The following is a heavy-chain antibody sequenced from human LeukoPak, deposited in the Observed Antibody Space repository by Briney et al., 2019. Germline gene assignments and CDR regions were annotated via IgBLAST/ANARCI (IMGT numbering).Heavy chain of an antibody. CDR3: ASRVYYYDSSGYYLDY. CDR1: GFTFSDYY. J-gene: IGHJ4*02. CDR2: ISSSGSTI. D-gene: IGHD3-22*01. V-gene: IGHV3-11*01. Sequence: GGSLRLSCAASGFTFSDYYMSWIRQAPGKGLEWVSYISSSGSTIYYADSVKGRFTISRDNAKNSLYLQMNSLRAEDTAVYYCASRVYYYDSSGYYLDYWGQGTLVTVSS.